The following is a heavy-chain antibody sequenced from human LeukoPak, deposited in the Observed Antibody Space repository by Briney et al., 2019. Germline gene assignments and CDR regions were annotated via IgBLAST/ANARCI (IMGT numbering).Heavy chain of an antibody. CDR2: IYYTGTT. J-gene: IGHJ4*01. CDR1: GGSISSSGYY. D-gene: IGHD3-22*01. V-gene: IGHV4-39*07. Sequence: PSETLSLTCTVSGGSISSSGYYWGWIRQPPGKGLEWIGNIYYTGTTYYNPSLESRVTISVDTSKNQFSLKLNSVTAADTAVYFCARASPWLHDHWGHGALVTVSS. CDR3: ARASPWLHDH.